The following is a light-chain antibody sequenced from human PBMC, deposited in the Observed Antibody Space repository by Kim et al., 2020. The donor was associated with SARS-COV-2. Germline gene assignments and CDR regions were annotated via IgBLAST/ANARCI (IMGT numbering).Light chain of an antibody. Sequence: QSALTQPASVSGSPGQSITISCTGTSSDVGSYNLVSWYQQHPGKAPKLMIYEVSKRPSGVSNRFSGYKSGNTASLTISGLQAEDEADYYCCLFGGGT. CDR2: EVS. CDR1: SSDVGSYNL. CDR3: CL. J-gene: IGLJ3*02. V-gene: IGLV2-23*02.